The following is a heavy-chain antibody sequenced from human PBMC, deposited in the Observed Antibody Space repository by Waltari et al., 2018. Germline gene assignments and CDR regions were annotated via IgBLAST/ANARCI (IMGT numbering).Heavy chain of an antibody. CDR2: FDPEDGET. D-gene: IGHD6-19*01. J-gene: IGHJ3*02. CDR3: GVSQYSSGWVAFDI. Sequence: QVQLVQSGAEVKKPGASVKVSCKVSGYTLTELSMHWVRQAPGKGLEWMGGFDPEDGETNYAKKFQDRVTMTEETSTYTADMELSSLRSEDTAVYYCGVSQYSSGWVAFDIWGQGTMVTVSS. V-gene: IGHV1-24*01. CDR1: GYTLTELS.